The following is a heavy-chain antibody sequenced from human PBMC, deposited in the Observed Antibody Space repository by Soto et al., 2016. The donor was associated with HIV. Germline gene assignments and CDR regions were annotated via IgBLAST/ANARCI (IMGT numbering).Heavy chain of an antibody. CDR2: ISGSGGST. CDR1: GFTFSSYA. CDR3: AKDLHIYITVTYTGAFDI. D-gene: IGHD4-17*01. Sequence: EVQLLESGGGLVQPGGSLRLSCAASGFTFSSYAMSWVRQAPGKGLEWVSAISGSGGSTYYADSVKGRFTISRDNSKNTLYLQMNSLRAEDTAVYYCAKDLHIYITVTYTGAFDIWGQGTMVTVSS. J-gene: IGHJ3*02. V-gene: IGHV3-23*01.